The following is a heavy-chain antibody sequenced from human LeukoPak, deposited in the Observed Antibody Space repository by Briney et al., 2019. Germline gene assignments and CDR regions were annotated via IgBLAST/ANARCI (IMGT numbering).Heavy chain of an antibody. CDR3: ASAIVGATSWFDP. CDR1: GFTVSSNY. V-gene: IGHV3-53*01. Sequence: GGSLRLSCAASGFTVSSNYMSWVRQAPGKGLEWVSVIYSGGSTYYADSVKGRFTISRDNSKNTLYLQMNSLRAEDTAVYYCASAIVGATSWFDPWGQGTLVTVSS. D-gene: IGHD1-26*01. CDR2: IYSGGST. J-gene: IGHJ5*02.